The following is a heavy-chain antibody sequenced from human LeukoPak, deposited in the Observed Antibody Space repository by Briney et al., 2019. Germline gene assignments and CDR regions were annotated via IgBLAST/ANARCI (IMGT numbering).Heavy chain of an antibody. CDR2: IYYSGST. V-gene: IGHV4-39*01. Sequence: PSETLSLTCTVSGGSISTTSYYWGWIRQPPGRGLEWIGNIYYSGSTYFNPSLKSQVTIAVDTSKNEFSLRLNSVTAADTSVYYCAMAVPGRVDYWGQGVLVTVSS. CDR3: AMAVPGRVDY. D-gene: IGHD6-19*01. CDR1: GGSISTTSYY. J-gene: IGHJ4*02.